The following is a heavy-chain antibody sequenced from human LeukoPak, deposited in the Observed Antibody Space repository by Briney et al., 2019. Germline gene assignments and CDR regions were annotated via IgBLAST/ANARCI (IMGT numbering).Heavy chain of an antibody. CDR1: GFTFRNYV. CDR2: ISGTGANT. J-gene: IGHJ6*03. D-gene: IGHD7-27*01. V-gene: IGHV3-23*01. CDR3: AKGIRQLGNYYYYMDV. Sequence: GGSLRPSRAVSGFTFRNYVMIWVRQAPGKGLEWVSAISGTGANTFYADSVKGRFTMSRDNPKNMLYLRMNSLRAEDTALYYCAKGIRQLGNYYYYMDVWGKGTTVTVSS.